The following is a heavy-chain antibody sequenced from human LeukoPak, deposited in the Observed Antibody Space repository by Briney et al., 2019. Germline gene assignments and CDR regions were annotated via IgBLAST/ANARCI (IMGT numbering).Heavy chain of an antibody. J-gene: IGHJ4*02. Sequence: PSETLSLTCTVSGGSISSYYWSWIRQPPGKGLEWIGYIYYSGSTNYNPSLKSRVTISVDTSKNQFSLKLSSVTAADTAVYYCARVYGDCRQYYFDYWGQGTLVTVSS. V-gene: IGHV4-59*01. CDR3: ARVYGDCRQYYFDY. CDR2: IYYSGST. CDR1: GGSISSYY. D-gene: IGHD4-17*01.